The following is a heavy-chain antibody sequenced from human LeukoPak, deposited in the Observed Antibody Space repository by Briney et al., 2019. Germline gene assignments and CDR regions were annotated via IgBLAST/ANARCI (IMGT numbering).Heavy chain of an antibody. D-gene: IGHD3-22*01. CDR1: GFIFSNYG. Sequence: PGGSLRLSCAASGFIFSNYGIHWVRQAPGKGLEWVAVIWYDGSNKYYADSVKGRFTISRDNSKNTLYLQMNSLRAEDTAVYYCARGVDYYDSSGYYSFDYWGQGTLVTVSS. CDR3: ARGVDYYDSSGYYSFDY. V-gene: IGHV3-33*08. CDR2: IWYDGSNK. J-gene: IGHJ4*02.